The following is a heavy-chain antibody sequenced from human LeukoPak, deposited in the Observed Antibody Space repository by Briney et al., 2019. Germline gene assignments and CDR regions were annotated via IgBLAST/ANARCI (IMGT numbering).Heavy chain of an antibody. Sequence: ASVKVSCKASGGTFSSYAISWVRQAPGQGLEWMGGIIPIFGTANYAQKFQGRVTITTDESTSTAYMELSSLRAEDTAVYYCARGSSSSFHYYYMDVWGKGTTVTVSS. CDR3: ARGSSSSFHYYYMDV. CDR2: IIPIFGTA. CDR1: GGTFSSYA. V-gene: IGHV1-69*05. D-gene: IGHD6-6*01. J-gene: IGHJ6*03.